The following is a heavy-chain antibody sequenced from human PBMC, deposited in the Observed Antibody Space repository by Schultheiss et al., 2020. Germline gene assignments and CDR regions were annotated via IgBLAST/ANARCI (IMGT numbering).Heavy chain of an antibody. D-gene: IGHD4-17*01. Sequence: GESLKISCAASGLAVNSHYFSWVRQAPGKGLELVSVIYLDDTTYYADSVKGRFTISRDNSKNSLYLQMNSLRAEDTAVYYCARDPTVTNTLGFDYWGQGTLVTVSS. V-gene: IGHV3-53*01. CDR2: IYLDDTT. CDR1: GLAVNSHY. CDR3: ARDPTVTNTLGFDY. J-gene: IGHJ4*02.